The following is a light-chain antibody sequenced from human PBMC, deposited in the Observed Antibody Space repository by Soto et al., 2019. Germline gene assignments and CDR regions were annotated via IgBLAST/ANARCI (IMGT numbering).Light chain of an antibody. CDR3: QQSYTTPVRIT. V-gene: IGKV1-39*01. CDR1: QNINIY. CDR2: GAS. J-gene: IGKJ5*01. Sequence: DIQLTQSQSCLSASVGDRVTITWRAIQNINIYLNWYQHKTGTAPNLLIYGASSLQSGVPSRFIGSGSWRKFILTISSLQPEDVSTYYCQQSYTTPVRITFGQGTRLEIK.